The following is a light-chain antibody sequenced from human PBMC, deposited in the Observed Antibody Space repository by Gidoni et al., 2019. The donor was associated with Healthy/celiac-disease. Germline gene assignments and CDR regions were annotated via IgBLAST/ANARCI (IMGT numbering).Light chain of an antibody. CDR3: QQYNSYPGT. Sequence: IQMTQSPSPLSASVGDRVTITCRASQSISSWLAWYQQKPGKAPKLLIYKASSVESGVPSRFSGSGSGTEFTITISSLQPDDFATYYCQQYNSYPGTFGQGTKLEIK. CDR2: KAS. J-gene: IGKJ2*01. CDR1: QSISSW. V-gene: IGKV1-5*03.